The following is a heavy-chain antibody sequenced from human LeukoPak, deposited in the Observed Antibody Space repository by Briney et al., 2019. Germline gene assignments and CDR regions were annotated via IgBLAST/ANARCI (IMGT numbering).Heavy chain of an antibody. CDR1: GFTFSSYE. CDR3: ARDWYHAIDY. CDR2: ISSSGSTI. Sequence: GGSLRLSCAASGFTFSSYEMNWVRQAPGKGLEWVSYISSSGSTIYYADFVKGRFTISRDNAKNTLYLQMNSLRAEDTAVYYCARDWYHAIDYWGQGTLVTVSS. D-gene: IGHD2-2*01. J-gene: IGHJ4*02. V-gene: IGHV3-48*03.